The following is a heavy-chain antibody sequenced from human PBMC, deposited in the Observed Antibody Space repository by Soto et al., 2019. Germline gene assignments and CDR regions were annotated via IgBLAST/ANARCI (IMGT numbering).Heavy chain of an antibody. CDR1: GYSFTGYY. J-gene: IGHJ4*02. CDR3: ARGVGYGYWYFDY. V-gene: IGHV1-2*04. CDR2: INPSTGGT. Sequence: GASVKVSCKATGYSFTGYYMHWLRQAPGQGLEWMGWINPSTGGTNYAQKFQDWVTMTRDTSINTAYMELNGLNSDDTAVYYCARGVGYGYWYFDYWGQGTLVTV. D-gene: IGHD5-18*01.